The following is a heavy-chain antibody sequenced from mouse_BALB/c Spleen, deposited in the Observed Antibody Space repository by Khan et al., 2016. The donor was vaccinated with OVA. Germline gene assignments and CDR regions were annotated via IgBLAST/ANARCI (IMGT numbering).Heavy chain of an antibody. CDR3: ARGYFSNYGFAY. CDR1: GYTFTSYW. CDR2: IFPGTDTT. D-gene: IGHD2-5*01. J-gene: IGHJ3*01. V-gene: IGHV1S132*01. Sequence: QLQQPGAELVKPGASVKLSCKTSGYTFTSYWIQWVKQRPGQGLGWIGQIFPGTDTTYYNENFKGKATLTVDTSSNTAYMQFSSLTSEDSAVYCCARGYFSNYGFAYWGQGTLVTVSA.